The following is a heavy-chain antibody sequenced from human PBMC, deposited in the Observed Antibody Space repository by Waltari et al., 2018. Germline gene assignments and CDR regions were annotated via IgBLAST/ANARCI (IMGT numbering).Heavy chain of an antibody. J-gene: IGHJ4*02. Sequence: QLQLQESGPGLVKPSETLSLTCTVSGGSISRSNYYWGWIRQPPGKGLDWIAGIYHSGSTYYNPALKSRVTISVDTSKNQFSLKLTSVTAAGTAVYYCARIYGSGSPIPSVDYWGQGTLVTVSS. V-gene: IGHV4-39*01. CDR1: GGSISRSNYY. CDR2: IYHSGST. CDR3: ARIYGSGSPIPSVDY. D-gene: IGHD3-10*01.